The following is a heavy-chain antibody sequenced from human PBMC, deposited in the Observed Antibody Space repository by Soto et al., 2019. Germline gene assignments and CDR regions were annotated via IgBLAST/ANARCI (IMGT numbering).Heavy chain of an antibody. CDR3: ASSDNALALRGLDV. Sequence: SETLSLTCTVSGGSISSGGYYWSWIRQPPGKGLEWIGYIHYSGSTYYKPSLKSRVAISVDTSKNQFSLKLSSVTAADTAVYYCASSDNALALRGLDVWGQGTTVTSP. J-gene: IGHJ6*02. CDR1: GGSISSGGYY. CDR2: IHYSGST. D-gene: IGHD2-15*01. V-gene: IGHV4-30-4*01.